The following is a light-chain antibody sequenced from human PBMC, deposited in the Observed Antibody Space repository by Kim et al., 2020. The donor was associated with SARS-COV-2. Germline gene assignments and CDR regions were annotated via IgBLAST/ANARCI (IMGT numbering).Light chain of an antibody. J-gene: IGLJ2*01. CDR1: SLRSYD. Sequence: GQTVRITCQGDSLRSYDASWYQQKPGQAPVLVIYGKNNRPSGIPDRFSGSSSGNTASLTITGAQAEDEADYDCNSRDSSGNHLDVVFGGGTKLTVL. CDR2: GKN. CDR3: NSRDSSGNHLDVV. V-gene: IGLV3-19*01.